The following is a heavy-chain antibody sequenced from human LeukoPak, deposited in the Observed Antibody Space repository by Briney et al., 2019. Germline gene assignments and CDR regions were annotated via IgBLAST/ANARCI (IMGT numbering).Heavy chain of an antibody. Sequence: PGGSLRLSCAASGFTFSSYAMSWVRQAPGKGLEWVSAISGSGGSTYYADSVKGRFTISRDNSRNTLYLQMNSLRAEDTAVYYCAKDGEGYCSSTSCKRAYYGMDVWGKGTTVTVSS. CDR1: GFTFSSYA. J-gene: IGHJ6*04. CDR3: AKDGEGYCSSTSCKRAYYGMDV. CDR2: ISGSGGST. D-gene: IGHD2-2*01. V-gene: IGHV3-23*01.